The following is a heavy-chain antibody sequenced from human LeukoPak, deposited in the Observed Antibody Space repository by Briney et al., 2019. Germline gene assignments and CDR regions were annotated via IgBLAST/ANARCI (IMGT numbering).Heavy chain of an antibody. CDR3: ASRRVGNNY. CDR2: IKGDGSEK. Sequence: GGSLRLSCAASGFTFSSYFMSWVRQAPGKGLEWVASIKGDGSEKTYVDSVKGRFTISRDNAKNSLSLQMNSPRAEDTAVYYCASRRVGNNYWGQGILVTVSS. V-gene: IGHV3-7*01. D-gene: IGHD1-26*01. J-gene: IGHJ4*02. CDR1: GFTFSSYF.